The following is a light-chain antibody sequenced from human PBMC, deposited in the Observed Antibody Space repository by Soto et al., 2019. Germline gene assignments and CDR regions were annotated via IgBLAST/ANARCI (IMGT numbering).Light chain of an antibody. J-gene: IGKJ4*01. Sequence: EIVLTQSPATLSLSPGERATLSCRASQSVSSYLAWYQQKPGQAPRLLIYDASNRATGIPARFSGSGSGTDFPLTISSLEPEDFAIYYCQQRSNLPPVTFGGGPKVEIK. CDR3: QQRSNLPPVT. V-gene: IGKV3-11*01. CDR1: QSVSSY. CDR2: DAS.